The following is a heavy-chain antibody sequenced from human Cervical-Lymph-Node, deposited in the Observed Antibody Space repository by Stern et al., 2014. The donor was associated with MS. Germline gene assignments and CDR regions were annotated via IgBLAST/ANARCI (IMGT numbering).Heavy chain of an antibody. Sequence: QVTLRESGPALVKPTQTLTLTCTFSGFSLSTSGMRVSWIRQPPGQALEWLARTDWDDDKFYSTSLKTRLTISKDTSKNQVVLTMTNMDPVDTATYYCARSPPYYEFWNDYYYFDYWGQGTLVAVSS. D-gene: IGHD3-3*01. V-gene: IGHV2-70*04. CDR2: TDWDDDK. CDR1: GFSLSTSGMR. CDR3: ARSPPYYEFWNDYYYFDY. J-gene: IGHJ4*02.